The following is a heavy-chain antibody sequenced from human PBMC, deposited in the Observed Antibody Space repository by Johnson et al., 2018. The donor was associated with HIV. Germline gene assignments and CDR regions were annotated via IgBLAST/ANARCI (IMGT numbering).Heavy chain of an antibody. J-gene: IGHJ3*02. Sequence: QVQLVESGGGVVQPGRSLRLSCAASGFTLTHARMKWVRPAPGKGLEWVAVLSYDGSNKYSADSVKGRFTISRDNSKNTLYLQMNSLRAEDTAVYYCAKDRGYGGNLDAFDIWGQGTMVTVSS. CDR3: AKDRGYGGNLDAFDI. D-gene: IGHD4-23*01. CDR1: GFTLTHAR. V-gene: IGHV3-30*18. CDR2: LSYDGSNK.